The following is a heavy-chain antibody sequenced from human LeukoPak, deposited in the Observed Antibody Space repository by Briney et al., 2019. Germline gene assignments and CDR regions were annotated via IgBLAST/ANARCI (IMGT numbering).Heavy chain of an antibody. CDR1: GFTFSSHW. J-gene: IGHJ4*02. V-gene: IGHV3-7*01. D-gene: IGHD5-18*01. CDR2: IKKDGSEK. Sequence: GGSLRLSCAASGFTFSSHWMSWVRQAPGKGLEWVANIKKDGSEKYCVDAVKGRFTISRDNAKTSLYLQMNSLRAEDTAVYYCARDLSGIAGYTYGRGIDYWGQGTLVTVSS. CDR3: ARDLSGIAGYTYGRGIDY.